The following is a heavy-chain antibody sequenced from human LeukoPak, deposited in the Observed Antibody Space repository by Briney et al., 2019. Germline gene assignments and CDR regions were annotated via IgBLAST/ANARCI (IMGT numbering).Heavy chain of an antibody. D-gene: IGHD1-26*01. CDR2: ITGSGGTT. Sequence: GGSLRLSCAASGFTFSSYAMSWVRQAPGMGLEWVSTITGSGGTTFYADSVKGRYTISRDNSKNTLYLQMNSLRAEDTAVYYCAKDQDGSYYRGGDYWGQGTLVTVSS. J-gene: IGHJ4*02. V-gene: IGHV3-23*01. CDR1: GFTFSSYA. CDR3: AKDQDGSYYRGGDY.